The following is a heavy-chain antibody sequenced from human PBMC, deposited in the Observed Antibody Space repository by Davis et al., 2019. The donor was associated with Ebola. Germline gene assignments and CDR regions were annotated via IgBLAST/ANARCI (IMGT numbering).Heavy chain of an antibody. CDR1: GYTFISYD. J-gene: IGHJ6*02. CDR3: ARPVAAPRRKKGYYYGMDV. CDR2: MSPNSGNT. Sequence: AASVKVSCKASGYTFISYDINWVRQATGQGLEWMGWMSPNSGNTGYAQKFQGRVTMTRNTSISTAYMELSSLRSEDTAVYYCARPVAAPRRKKGYYYGMDVWGQGTTVTVSS. V-gene: IGHV1-8*01. D-gene: IGHD6-6*01.